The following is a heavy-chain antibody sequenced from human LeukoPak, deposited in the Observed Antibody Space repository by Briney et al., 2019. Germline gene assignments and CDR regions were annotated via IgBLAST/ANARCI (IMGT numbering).Heavy chain of an antibody. Sequence: GGSLRLSCAASGFTFSSYGMHWVRQAPGKGLEWVGRFKSEIDGGTIDYAASIKDRFTISRDDPRNTLYLHMDSLQIEDTAVYFCTTESGKGGSWGQGTLVTVSS. J-gene: IGHJ5*02. V-gene: IGHV3-15*01. CDR3: TTESGKGGS. CDR2: FKSEIDGGTI. CDR1: GFTFSSYG. D-gene: IGHD4-23*01.